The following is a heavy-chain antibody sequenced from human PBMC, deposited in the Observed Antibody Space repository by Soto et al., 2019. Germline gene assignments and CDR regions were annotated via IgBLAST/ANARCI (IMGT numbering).Heavy chain of an antibody. D-gene: IGHD1-26*01. CDR1: GYTFTSYG. CDR2: ISAYNGNT. V-gene: IGHV1-18*01. CDR3: ARGPRGTFKDWFDP. Sequence: ASVKVSCKASGYTFTSYGSIWVRQAPGQGLEWMGWISAYNGNTNYAQKLQGRVTMTTDTSTSTAYMELRSLRSDDTAVYYCARGPRGTFKDWFDPWGQGTLVTVSS. J-gene: IGHJ5*02.